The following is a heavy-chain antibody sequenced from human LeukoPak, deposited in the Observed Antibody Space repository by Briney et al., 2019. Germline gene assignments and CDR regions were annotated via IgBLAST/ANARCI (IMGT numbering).Heavy chain of an antibody. V-gene: IGHV4-39*07. Sequence: TSETLSLTCSVSGGSITSISYFWGWIRQPPGKGLEWIGTIYYTGMTYYNPSLKSRVTISVDKSKNQFSLKLSSVTAADTAVYYCASVDTAMVADYWGQGTLVTVSS. D-gene: IGHD5-18*01. CDR1: GGSITSISYF. CDR3: ASVDTAMVADY. CDR2: IYYTGMT. J-gene: IGHJ4*02.